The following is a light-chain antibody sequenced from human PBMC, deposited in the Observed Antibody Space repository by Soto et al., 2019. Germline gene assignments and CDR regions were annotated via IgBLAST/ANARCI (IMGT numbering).Light chain of an antibody. V-gene: IGKV1-6*01. CDR2: AAS. Sequence: AIQMTQSPSSLSASVGDRVTITCRASQGIRNDLGWYQQKPAKAPKLLIYAASSLQSGVPSRFSGSGSGTDFTLTNSSLQPEDFATYYCLQDYNYPLTFGQGTKVEIK. J-gene: IGKJ1*01. CDR3: LQDYNYPLT. CDR1: QGIRND.